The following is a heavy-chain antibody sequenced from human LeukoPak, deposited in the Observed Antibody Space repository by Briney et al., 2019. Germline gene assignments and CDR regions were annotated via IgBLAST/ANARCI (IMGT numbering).Heavy chain of an antibody. CDR2: ISAYNGNT. CDR1: GYTFTSYG. D-gene: IGHD2-15*01. V-gene: IGHV1-18*01. CDR3: AREYCGGGSCYSNNWFDP. J-gene: IGHJ5*02. Sequence: GASVKVSCKASGYTFTSYGISWVRQAPGQGLEWMGWISAYNGNTNYAQKLQGRVTMTTDTSTSTAYMELRSLRSDDTAVYYCAREYCGGGSCYSNNWFDPWGQGTLVTVSS.